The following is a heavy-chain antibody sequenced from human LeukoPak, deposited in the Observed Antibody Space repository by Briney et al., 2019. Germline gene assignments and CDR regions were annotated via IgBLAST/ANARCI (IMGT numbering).Heavy chain of an antibody. CDR3: AKRVDYSSPGGYFDS. D-gene: IGHD6-13*01. J-gene: IGHJ4*02. CDR1: GFTVSSNY. CDR2: ISGGGENT. Sequence: GGSLRLSCAASGFTVSSNYMSWVRQAPGKGLEWVSGISGGGENTFYADSVKGRLTISRDNSKNTLYLQLNSLRAEDTAVYYCAKRVDYSSPGGYFDSWGPGSLVTVSS. V-gene: IGHV3-23*01.